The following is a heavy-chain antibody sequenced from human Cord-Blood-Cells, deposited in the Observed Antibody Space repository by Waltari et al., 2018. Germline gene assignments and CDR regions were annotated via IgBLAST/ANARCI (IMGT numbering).Heavy chain of an antibody. J-gene: IGHJ4*02. CDR1: GFTFDDYA. Sequence: EVQLVESGGGLVQPGRSLRLSCAASGFTFDDYAMHWVRQAPGKGLEWGSGISWNSGRIGYADSVKGRFTISRDNAKNSLYLQMNSLRAEDMALYYCAKVAGSGSYFDYWGQGTLVTVSS. V-gene: IGHV3-9*03. CDR3: AKVAGSGSYFDY. CDR2: ISWNSGRI. D-gene: IGHD1-26*01.